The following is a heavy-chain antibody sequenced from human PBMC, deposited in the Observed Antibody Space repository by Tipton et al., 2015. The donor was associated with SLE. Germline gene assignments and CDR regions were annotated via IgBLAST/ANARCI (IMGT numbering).Heavy chain of an antibody. CDR2: IYTSGST. CDR1: GGSISSGSYY. CDR3: ASKPSYYYYYGVDV. V-gene: IGHV4-61*09. J-gene: IGHJ6*02. Sequence: TLSLTCTVSGGSISSGSYYWSWIRQPAGKGLEWIGYIYTSGSTNYNPSLKSRVTISVDTSKNQFSLKLSSVTAADTAVYYCASKPSYYYYYGVDVWGQGTTVTVSS.